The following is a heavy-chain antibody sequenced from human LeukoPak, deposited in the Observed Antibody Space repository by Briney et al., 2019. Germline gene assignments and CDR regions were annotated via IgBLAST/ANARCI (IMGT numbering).Heavy chain of an antibody. Sequence: GRSLRLSCAASGVTFDDYAMHWVRQAPGKGLEWVSGISWNSGSIGYADSVKGRFTISRDNAKNSLYLQMNSLRAEDTALYYCAKDSGSYPGGFDYWGQGTLVTVSS. D-gene: IGHD1-26*01. J-gene: IGHJ4*02. CDR3: AKDSGSYPGGFDY. CDR2: ISWNSGSI. CDR1: GVTFDDYA. V-gene: IGHV3-9*01.